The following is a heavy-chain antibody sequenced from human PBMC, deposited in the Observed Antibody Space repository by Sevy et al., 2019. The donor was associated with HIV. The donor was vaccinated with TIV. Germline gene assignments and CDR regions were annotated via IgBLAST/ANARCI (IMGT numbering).Heavy chain of an antibody. D-gene: IGHD1-7*01. V-gene: IGHV3-49*04. Sequence: GGSLRLACRTSGFNFGDYAMSWVRRAPGKGPEWVGFLKNKGFGGTIEYAASVKGRFILSRDDSQGIAYLQMNSLKTEDTAMYYCTRGVAGTTFYWGQGTLVTVSS. J-gene: IGHJ4*02. CDR1: GFNFGDYA. CDR2: LKNKGFGGTI. CDR3: TRGVAGTTFY.